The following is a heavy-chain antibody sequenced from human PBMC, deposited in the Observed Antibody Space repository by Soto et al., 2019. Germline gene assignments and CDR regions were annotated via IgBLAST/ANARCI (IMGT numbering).Heavy chain of an antibody. CDR2: IYYSGST. Sequence: SETLSLTCTVSGGSISSSTSYWGWIRQPPGKGLEWIGSIYYSGSTYYNQSLKSRVTISVDTSKNQFSLKLSSVTAADTAVYYCARLPVYCSSTSCSNEGYYYGMDVWGQGTTVTVSS. V-gene: IGHV4-39*01. D-gene: IGHD2-2*01. J-gene: IGHJ6*02. CDR1: GGSISSSTSY. CDR3: ARLPVYCSSTSCSNEGYYYGMDV.